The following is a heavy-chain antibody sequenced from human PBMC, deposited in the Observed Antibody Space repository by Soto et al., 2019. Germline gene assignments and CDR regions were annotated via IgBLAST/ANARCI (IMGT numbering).Heavy chain of an antibody. Sequence: PSQTLSLTCVISGDSLFSNSAAWNWIRQSPSRGLEWLGRTYYRSKWYNDYAVSVRGRTTINPDTSKNQFSLQLNSVTAEDTAVYYCARGRSSPRGDWLDPWGQGILVTVSS. CDR1: GDSLFSNSAA. D-gene: IGHD6-6*01. CDR2: TYYRSKWYN. CDR3: ARGRSSPRGDWLDP. J-gene: IGHJ5*02. V-gene: IGHV6-1*01.